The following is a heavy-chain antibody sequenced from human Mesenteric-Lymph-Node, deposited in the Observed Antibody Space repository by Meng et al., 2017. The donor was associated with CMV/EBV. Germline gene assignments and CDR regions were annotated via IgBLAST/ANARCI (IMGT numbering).Heavy chain of an antibody. Sequence: GGSLRLSCAASGFTFDEYAMSWVRQAPGKGLEWVSGINWNGDSTTYADSVKGRFAISRDNAKNSLYLHMNSLRAEDTAVYYCASVHRGDYFDYWGQGTLVTVSS. D-gene: IGHD1-1*01. CDR2: INWNGDST. CDR1: GFTFDEYA. J-gene: IGHJ4*02. CDR3: ASVHRGDYFDY. V-gene: IGHV3-20*04.